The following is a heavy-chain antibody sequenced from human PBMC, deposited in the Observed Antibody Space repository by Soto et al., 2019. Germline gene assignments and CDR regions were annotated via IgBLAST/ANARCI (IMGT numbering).Heavy chain of an antibody. D-gene: IGHD5-12*01. Sequence: TLWLTCAVSGYRLSSGNYWCCIRQPPGKGLEWIGIIHHSGSTYYNPSLRSRITISVDTSKNQFSLKMPSVTAADTAVYYCARSSGYVPGGYWGQGILVTVSS. CDR1: GYRLSSGNY. CDR2: IHHSGST. V-gene: IGHV4-38-2*01. CDR3: ARSSGYVPGGY. J-gene: IGHJ4*02.